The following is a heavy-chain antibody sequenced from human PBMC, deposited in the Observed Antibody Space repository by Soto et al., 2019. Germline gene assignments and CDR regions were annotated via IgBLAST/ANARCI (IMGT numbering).Heavy chain of an antibody. D-gene: IGHD3-22*01. CDR3: ARRGERAYYDSSVYV. V-gene: IGHV1-69*12. CDR1: GGTFSNYA. CDR2: IMPIFVTT. J-gene: IGHJ1*01. Sequence: QVQLVQSGAEVQKPGSSVKVSCKTSGGTFSNYALSWVRQAPGQGLEWMGEIMPIFVTTNNAQKFQGRVTNTADEATSTAYRELSSLRSEDTAVDDCARRGERAYYDSSVYVWGQWTLVTVSS.